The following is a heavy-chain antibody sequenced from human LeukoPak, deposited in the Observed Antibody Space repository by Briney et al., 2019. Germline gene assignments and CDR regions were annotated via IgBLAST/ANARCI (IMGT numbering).Heavy chain of an antibody. CDR2: ISDYNGNT. CDR1: GYTFSNYG. CDR3: ARDGDTSGWYGGFGY. V-gene: IGHV1-18*01. Sequence: GASVKVSCKASGYTFSNYGITWVRQAPGQGLEWMGWISDYNGNTHYSQKHQGRLTMTTDASTTTAYMELRSLKSDDTAVYYCARDGDTSGWYGGFGYWGQGTLVTVSS. J-gene: IGHJ4*02. D-gene: IGHD6-19*01.